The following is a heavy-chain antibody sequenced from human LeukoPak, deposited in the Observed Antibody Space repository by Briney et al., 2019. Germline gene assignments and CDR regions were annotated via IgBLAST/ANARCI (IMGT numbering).Heavy chain of an antibody. CDR2: IYHSGST. Sequence: SETLSLTCTVSGYSISSGYYWGWIRQPPGKGLEWIGSIYHSGSTYYNPSLKSRVTIPVDTSKNQFSLKLSSVTAADTAVYYCARRFSSSWYGGAFDIWGQGTMVTVSS. CDR3: ARRFSSSWYGGAFDI. D-gene: IGHD6-13*01. J-gene: IGHJ3*02. V-gene: IGHV4-38-2*02. CDR1: GYSISSGYY.